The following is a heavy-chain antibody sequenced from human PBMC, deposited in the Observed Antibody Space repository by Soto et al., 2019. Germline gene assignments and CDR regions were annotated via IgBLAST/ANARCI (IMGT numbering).Heavy chain of an antibody. CDR2: IGTAGDT. V-gene: IGHV3-13*01. J-gene: IGHJ6*02. CDR3: ARGAISSSGYYYYYGMDV. Sequence: GGSLRLSCAASGFTFSSYDMHWVRRATGKGLEWVSAIGTAGDTYYPGSVKGRSTISRENAKNSLYLQMNSLRAGDTAVYYCARGAISSSGYYYYYGMDVWGQGTTVTVSS. CDR1: GFTFSSYD. D-gene: IGHD6-6*01.